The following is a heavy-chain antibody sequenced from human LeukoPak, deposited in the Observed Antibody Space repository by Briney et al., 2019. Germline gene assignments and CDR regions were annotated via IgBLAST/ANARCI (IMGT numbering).Heavy chain of an antibody. Sequence: PGGSLRLSCAASGFTFSSYAMSWVRQAPGKGLEWVSAISGSGGSTYYADSVKGRFTISRDNSKNTLYLQMNSLRAEDTAVYYCARDLRGLEGRIVDYWGQGTLVTVSS. CDR2: ISGSGGST. D-gene: IGHD2-15*01. CDR3: ARDLRGLEGRIVDY. CDR1: GFTFSSYA. V-gene: IGHV3-23*01. J-gene: IGHJ4*02.